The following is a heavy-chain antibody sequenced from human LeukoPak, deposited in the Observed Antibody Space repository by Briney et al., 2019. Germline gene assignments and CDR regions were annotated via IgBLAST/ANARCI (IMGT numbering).Heavy chain of an antibody. J-gene: IGHJ3*02. CDR2: IYYSGST. Sequence: SETLSLTCTVSGGSISSYYWSWIRQPPGKGLEWIGYIYYSGSTNYNPSLKSRVTISVDTSKNQLSLKLSSVTAADTAVYYCARGVLLWFGEHDAFDIWGQGTMVTVSS. D-gene: IGHD3-10*01. CDR3: ARGVLLWFGEHDAFDI. CDR1: GGSISSYY. V-gene: IGHV4-59*08.